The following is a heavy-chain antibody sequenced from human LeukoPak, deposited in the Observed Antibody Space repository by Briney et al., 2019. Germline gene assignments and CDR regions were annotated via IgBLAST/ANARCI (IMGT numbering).Heavy chain of an antibody. CDR2: INPSVCGT. D-gene: IGHD3-10*01. V-gene: IGHV1-46*03. Sequence: AASVKVSCKAFGYGFTRYYIHWVRQAPGQGLEWMGIINPSVCGTTYARRFQGRVTMSRDTSTRTVYMELSSLRSEDTAVYYCARHGSGRYYPAEGRVDYWGQGTLVTVCS. J-gene: IGHJ4*02. CDR3: ARHGSGRYYPAEGRVDY. CDR1: GYGFTRYY.